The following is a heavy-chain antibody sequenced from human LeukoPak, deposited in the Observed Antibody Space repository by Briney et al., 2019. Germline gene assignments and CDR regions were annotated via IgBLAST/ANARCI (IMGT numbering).Heavy chain of an antibody. Sequence: GRSLRLSCAASGFTFSSHGMHWVRQAPGKGLEWVAVLSYDGSNNYYADPVKGRFTISRDNSKNTLYLQMNSLRAEDTAVYYCARHYYGSGSLDYWGQGTLVTVSS. CDR1: GFTFSSHG. CDR2: LSYDGSNN. V-gene: IGHV3-30*03. CDR3: ARHYYGSGSLDY. D-gene: IGHD3-10*01. J-gene: IGHJ4*02.